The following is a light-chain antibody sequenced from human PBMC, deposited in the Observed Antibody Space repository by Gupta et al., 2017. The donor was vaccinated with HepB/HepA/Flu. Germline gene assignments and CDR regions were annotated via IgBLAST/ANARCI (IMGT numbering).Light chain of an antibody. V-gene: IGKV3-20*01. J-gene: IGKJ1*01. CDR2: GAS. CDR1: QCVSESY. CDR3: QQYGASPET. Sequence: EIVLTQSPGTLSLSPGERATLPCRASQCVSESYLAWYQHKPGQAPRLLIYGASSRATAIPDRFSGSGSGTDFTLTISRLEPEDFAVYYCQQYGASPETFGQGTKVEIK.